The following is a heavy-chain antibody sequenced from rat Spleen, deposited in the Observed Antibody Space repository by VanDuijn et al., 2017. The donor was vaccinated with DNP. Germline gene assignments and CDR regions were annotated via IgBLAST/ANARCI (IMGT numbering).Heavy chain of an antibody. Sequence: EVQLVESGGGLVQPGRSLKLSCAASGFTFSDYYMAWVRQAPTKGLEWVAYINYDGGSTYYGDSVKGRFTISRDNAKSTLYLQMNSLRSEDMATYYCSRHILPLRVWDYWGQGVTVTVSS. V-gene: IGHV5-22*01. CDR1: GFTFSDYY. CDR3: SRHILPLRVWDY. J-gene: IGHJ2*01. D-gene: IGHD1-4*01. CDR2: INYDGGST.